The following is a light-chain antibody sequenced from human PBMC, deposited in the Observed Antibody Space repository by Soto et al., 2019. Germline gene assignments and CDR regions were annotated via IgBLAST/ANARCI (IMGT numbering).Light chain of an antibody. CDR2: YTS. CDR1: QYVGTR. Sequence: EIVLTQSPATLSSSPGETATLSCRASQYVGTRLAWYQHKPGQAPRLLIYYTSNRATGIPARFSGSGSGTDFTLTIRSLQPDDFATYYCQQYNSYWTFGQGTKVDIK. CDR3: QQYNSYWT. V-gene: IGKV3-11*01. J-gene: IGKJ1*01.